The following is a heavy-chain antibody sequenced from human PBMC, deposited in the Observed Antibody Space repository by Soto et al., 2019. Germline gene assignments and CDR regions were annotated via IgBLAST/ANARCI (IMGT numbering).Heavy chain of an antibody. D-gene: IGHD3-10*01. CDR1: GGSISSADYY. J-gene: IGHJ4*02. Sequence: QVQLQESGPGLVKPSETLSLTCTVSGGSISSADYYWSWIRQPPGKGLEWIGYIYYTGRTYYIPSLKSRVTISIDTSKNRFSPSLNSVTAADTAVYYCARARVWGEAEYWGQGTLVIVFS. CDR2: IYYTGRT. CDR3: ARARVWGEAEY. V-gene: IGHV4-30-4*08.